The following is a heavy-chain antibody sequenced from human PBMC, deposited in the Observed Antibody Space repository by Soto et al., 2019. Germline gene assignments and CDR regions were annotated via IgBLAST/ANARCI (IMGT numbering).Heavy chain of an antibody. CDR3: ASSYGSGYRAFDY. CDR2: VNPIVSMS. CDR1: GDTFNFYS. V-gene: IGHV1-69*02. D-gene: IGHD3-10*01. Sequence: QVQLVQSGAEVKRPGSSVKVSCKASGDTFNFYSINWVRQAPGLGLEWMGRVNPIVSMSNYAQKFQGRVTMTADTSTSTAYVELSSLRSADPAIYYCASSYGSGYRAFDYWGPGALVTVSS. J-gene: IGHJ4*02.